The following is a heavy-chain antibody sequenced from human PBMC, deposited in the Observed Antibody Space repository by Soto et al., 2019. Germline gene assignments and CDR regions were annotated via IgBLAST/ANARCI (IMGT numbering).Heavy chain of an antibody. J-gene: IGHJ4*02. Sequence: QVQLVESGGGVAQPGRSLTLSCAASGFTFSRSGMHWVRQAPGKGLEWVAGTWSDGSNKYYADSVKGRFTISRDNSKNTIYLQMNSLSPDGTAVDYCERVMGSGWYFDAWGQGVLVTVSS. D-gene: IGHD6-19*01. CDR3: ERVMGSGWYFDA. CDR1: GFTFSRSG. V-gene: IGHV3-33*01. CDR2: TWSDGSNK.